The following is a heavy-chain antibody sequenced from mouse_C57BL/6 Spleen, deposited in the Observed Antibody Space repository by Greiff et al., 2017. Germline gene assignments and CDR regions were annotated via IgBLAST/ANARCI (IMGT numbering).Heavy chain of an antibody. Sequence: VQLQQPGAELVKPGASVKLSCKASGYTFTSYWMHWVKQRPGQGLEWIGMIHPNSGSTNYNEKFKSKATLTVDKSSSTAYMHLSILTSEDSAVYYGAIPTVASSLAYWGQGTLVTVSA. D-gene: IGHD1-1*01. CDR1: GYTFTSYW. V-gene: IGHV1-64*01. J-gene: IGHJ3*01. CDR3: AIPTVASSLAY. CDR2: IHPNSGST.